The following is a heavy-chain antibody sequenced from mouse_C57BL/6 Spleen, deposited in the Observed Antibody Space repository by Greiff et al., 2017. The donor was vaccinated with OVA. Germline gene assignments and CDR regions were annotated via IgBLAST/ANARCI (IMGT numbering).Heavy chain of an antibody. CDR1: GYTFTSYR. Sequence: QVQLQQPGAELVRPGTSVKLSCKASGYTFTSYRMHWVKQRPGQGLEWIGVIDPSDSYTNYNQKFKGKATLTVDTSSSTAYMQLSSLTSEDSAVYYCARGGTAQATGFDYWGQGTTLTVSS. V-gene: IGHV1-59*01. CDR3: ARGGTAQATGFDY. D-gene: IGHD3-2*02. J-gene: IGHJ2*01. CDR2: IDPSDSYT.